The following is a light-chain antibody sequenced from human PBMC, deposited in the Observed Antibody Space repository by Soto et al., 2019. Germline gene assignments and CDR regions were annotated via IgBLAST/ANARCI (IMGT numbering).Light chain of an antibody. Sequence: EIVMTQSPATLSVSPGERATLSCRASQSVGSNLAWYQQKPGQAPRLLIHGASTRATGIPARFSGSGSGTDFTLTVSSLQSEDFAGYYCQQYNKWPLPFGGGTKVEI. V-gene: IGKV3-15*01. CDR1: QSVGSN. CDR2: GAS. CDR3: QQYNKWPLP. J-gene: IGKJ4*01.